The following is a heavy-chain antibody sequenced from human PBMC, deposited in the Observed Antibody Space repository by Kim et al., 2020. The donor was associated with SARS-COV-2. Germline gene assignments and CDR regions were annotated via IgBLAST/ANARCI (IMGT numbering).Heavy chain of an antibody. Sequence: GGSLRLSCEASGFTFNSYAMHWVRQAPGKGLEWVAVIAYDGDDKYYADSVKGRFVISRDNSKKTLYLQMNSLRREDTALYYCARDGPTFFGVWLPSDQRFEVWGRGTLVTVSS. V-gene: IGHV3-30*09. CDR2: IAYDGDDK. CDR1: GFTFNSYA. CDR3: ARDGPTFFGVWLPSDQRFEV. D-gene: IGHD3-3*01. J-gene: IGHJ4*02.